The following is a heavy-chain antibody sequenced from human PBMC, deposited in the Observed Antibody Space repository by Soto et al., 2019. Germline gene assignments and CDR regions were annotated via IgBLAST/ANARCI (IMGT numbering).Heavy chain of an antibody. D-gene: IGHD2-2*01. J-gene: IGHJ6*02. CDR2: IIPIFGTA. V-gene: IGHV1-69*12. CDR1: GGTFSSYA. CDR3: ARADLVLVPAADSPPRVGYYYGMEV. Sequence: QVQLVQSGAEVKKPGSSVKVSCKASGGTFSSYAISWVRQAPGQGLEWMGGIIPIFGTANYAQKFQGRVKINAYESTSTAYMELSSLRSEDTAVYYCARADLVLVPAADSPPRVGYYYGMEVWGQGTTVTVSS.